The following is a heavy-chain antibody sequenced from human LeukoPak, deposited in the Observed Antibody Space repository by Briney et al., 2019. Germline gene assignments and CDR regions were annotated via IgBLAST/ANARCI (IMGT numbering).Heavy chain of an antibody. Sequence: GGSLRLSCTASGFTFGDYAMTWFRQAPGKGLEWVGFIRSKTFGGTTEYAASVKGRFTISRDDSKSIAYLQMNSLRAEDTAVYYCARRGTGPFDYLGQGTLVTVSS. D-gene: IGHD1-1*01. CDR2: IRSKTFGGTT. CDR1: GFTFGDYA. CDR3: ARRGTGPFDY. V-gene: IGHV3-49*03. J-gene: IGHJ4*02.